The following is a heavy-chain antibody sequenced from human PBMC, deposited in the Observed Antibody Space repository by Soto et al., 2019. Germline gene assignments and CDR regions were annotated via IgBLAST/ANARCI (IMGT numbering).Heavy chain of an antibody. J-gene: IGHJ6*02. V-gene: IGHV3-23*01. CDR1: GFSFSTYA. CDR3: AKGVNYYDSSGYYSYYYNGMDV. D-gene: IGHD3-22*01. CDR2: ISGSGGST. Sequence: GGSLRLSCAASGFSFSTYAMSWVHQAPGKGLEWVSAISGSGGSTYYADSVKGRVTISRDNSKSTLYLQMNSLRADDTAVYYCAKGVNYYDSSGYYSYYYNGMDVWGQGTTVTVSS.